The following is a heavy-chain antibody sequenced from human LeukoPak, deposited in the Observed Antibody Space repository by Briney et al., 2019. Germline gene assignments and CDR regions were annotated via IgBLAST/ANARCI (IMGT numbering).Heavy chain of an antibody. CDR2: IWYDGSNK. CDR3: AGVVDYSSNNWFDP. CDR1: GFTFSSYG. V-gene: IGHV3-33*01. D-gene: IGHD4-11*01. Sequence: GGSLRLSCAASGFTFSSYGMHWVRQAPGKGLEWVAVIWYDGSNKYYADSVKGRFTISRDNSKNTLYLQMNSLRAEDTAVYYCAGVVDYSSNNWFDPWGQGTLVAVSS. J-gene: IGHJ5*02.